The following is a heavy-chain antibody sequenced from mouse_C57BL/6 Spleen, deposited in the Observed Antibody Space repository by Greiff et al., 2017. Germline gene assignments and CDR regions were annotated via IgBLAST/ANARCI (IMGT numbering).Heavy chain of an antibody. CDR3: TVPSFDY. CDR2: IRLKSDNYAT. J-gene: IGHJ2*01. CDR1: GFTFSNYW. V-gene: IGHV6-3*01. Sequence: EVNLEESGGGLVQPGGSMKLSCVASGFTFSNYWMNWVRQSPEKGLEWVAQIRLKSDNYATHYAESVKGRFTISRDDSKSSVYLRMNNLRAEDTGIYSCTVPSFDYWGQGTTLTVSS.